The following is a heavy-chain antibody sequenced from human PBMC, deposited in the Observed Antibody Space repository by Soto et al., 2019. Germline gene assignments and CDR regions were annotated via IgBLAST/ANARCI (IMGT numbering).Heavy chain of an antibody. CDR3: ARLQAAAGDNDLTFDY. V-gene: IGHV5-51*01. CDR2: IYPGDSDV. Sequence: GESLKISCKGSGYSFTSYWIAWVRQMPGKGLEWMGIIYPGDSDVRYSPSFQGQVTISADKSISTAYLQWSSLKASDTAMYYCARLQAAAGDNDLTFDYWGQGTLVTVSS. J-gene: IGHJ4*02. CDR1: GYSFTSYW. D-gene: IGHD6-13*01.